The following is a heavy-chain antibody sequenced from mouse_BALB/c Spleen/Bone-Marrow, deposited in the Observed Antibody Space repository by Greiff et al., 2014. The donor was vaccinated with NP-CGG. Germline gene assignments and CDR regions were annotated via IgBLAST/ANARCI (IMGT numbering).Heavy chain of an antibody. V-gene: IGHV1S41*01. CDR2: IAPGSGST. J-gene: IGHJ1*01. Sequence: DLVKPGASVKLSRKASGYTSTNYWINWIKQRPGQGLEWIGRIAPGSGSTYYNEMFKGKTTLTVDTSSSTAYIQLSSLSSEDSDVYFCARERYGYDGWYFDVWGAGTTVTVSS. CDR3: ARERYGYDGWYFDV. D-gene: IGHD2-2*01. CDR1: GYTSTNYW.